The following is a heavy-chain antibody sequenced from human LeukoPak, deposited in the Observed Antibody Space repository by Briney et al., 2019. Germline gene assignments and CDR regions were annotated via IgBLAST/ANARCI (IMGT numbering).Heavy chain of an antibody. CDR1: AASISSSSYY. Sequence: SPSETLSLTFSVYAASISSSSYYSGWIRQPPGNGLEWIGSIYYSGSTYYNPSLKSRVNISVDTSKNQFSLELSSVTAADRAIYYCARNSRHGYNPRDYWGQGTLVTLSS. V-gene: IGHV4-39*01. CDR2: IYYSGST. D-gene: IGHD5-24*01. J-gene: IGHJ4*02. CDR3: ARNSRHGYNPRDY.